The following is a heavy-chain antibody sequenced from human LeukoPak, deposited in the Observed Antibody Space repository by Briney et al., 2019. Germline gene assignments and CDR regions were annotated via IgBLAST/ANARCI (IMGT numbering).Heavy chain of an antibody. CDR3: AKSTVPQEWTSSYGMDV. CDR2: ISWNSGSI. CDR1: GFTFDDYA. Sequence: PGRSLRLSCAASGFTFDDYAMHWVRQAPGKGLEWVSGISWNSGSIDYADSVKGRFTISRDNAKNTLYLQMNSLRAEDTAVYYCAKSTVPQEWTSSYGMDVWGQGTTVTVSS. J-gene: IGHJ6*02. V-gene: IGHV3-9*01. D-gene: IGHD3-3*01.